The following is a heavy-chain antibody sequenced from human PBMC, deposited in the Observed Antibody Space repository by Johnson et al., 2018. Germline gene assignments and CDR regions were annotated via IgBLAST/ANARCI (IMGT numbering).Heavy chain of an antibody. V-gene: IGHV3-23*04. CDR2: ISGSGGST. CDR1: GFTFSSYA. Sequence: VQLVQSGGGLVQPGGSLRLSCAASGFTFSSYAMNWVRQAPGKGLEWVSAISGSGGSTYYADSVKGRFTISRDNSKETWYLQMNSWRAEDQAIYYCATLWGAMALFDYGGQGTLVTVSS. D-gene: IGHD3-16*01. J-gene: IGHJ4*02. CDR3: ATLWGAMALFDY.